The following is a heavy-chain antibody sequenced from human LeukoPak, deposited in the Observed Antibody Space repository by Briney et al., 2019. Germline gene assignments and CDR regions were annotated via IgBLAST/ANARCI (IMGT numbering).Heavy chain of an antibody. CDR1: GFTFSSYA. Sequence: PGGSLRLSCAASGFTFSSYAMNWVRQAPGKGLEWVSTISGSTGSTYYADSVKGRSTISRDNSQNTLYLQMNSLRAEDTAVYYCAKDRDQSGFGMDVWGQGTTVTVSS. J-gene: IGHJ6*02. V-gene: IGHV3-23*01. CDR3: AKDRDQSGFGMDV. D-gene: IGHD3-22*01. CDR2: ISGSTGST.